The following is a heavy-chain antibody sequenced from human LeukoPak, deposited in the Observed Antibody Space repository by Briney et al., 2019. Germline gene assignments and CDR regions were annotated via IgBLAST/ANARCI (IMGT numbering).Heavy chain of an antibody. J-gene: IGHJ4*02. CDR1: GFTFSSYG. V-gene: IGHV3-30*18. CDR3: AKGPEVGYYYDY. D-gene: IGHD3-22*01. CDR2: ISYDGSNK. Sequence: GGSLRLSCAASGFTFSSYGMHWVRQAPGKGLEWVAVISYDGSNKYYADSVKGRFTISRDNAKNSLYLQMNSLRAEDTALYYCAKGPEVGYYYDYWGQGTLVTVSS.